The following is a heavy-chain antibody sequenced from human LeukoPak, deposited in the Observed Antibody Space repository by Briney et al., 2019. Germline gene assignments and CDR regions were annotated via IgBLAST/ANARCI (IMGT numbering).Heavy chain of an antibody. CDR2: IKSKSDSGSK. V-gene: IGHV3-15*01. CDR3: TTWKVTYPTNYNWFDP. D-gene: IGHD2-21*02. J-gene: IGHJ5*02. Sequence: GGSLRLSCAASGFTFSNAWMSWVRQAPGKGLEWVGRIKSKSDSGSKAYVASGKGRFHISSDDSKNPVYLQVNSLKTEDKAVYYCTTWKVTYPTNYNWFDPWGQGTLVTVCS. CDR1: GFTFSNAW.